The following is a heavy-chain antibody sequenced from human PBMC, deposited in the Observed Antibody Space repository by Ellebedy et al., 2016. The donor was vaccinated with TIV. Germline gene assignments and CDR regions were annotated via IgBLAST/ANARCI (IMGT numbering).Heavy chain of an antibody. Sequence: SETLSLXXTVSGGSISSYHWSWIRQSAGKGLEWIGRIFSTGSTNYNPSLKSRVTMSVDTSKNQFSLKLRSVTAADTAVYYCARDGVLPYFDWYDYWGQGTLVTVSS. D-gene: IGHD3-9*01. J-gene: IGHJ4*02. CDR2: IFSTGST. CDR3: ARDGVLPYFDWYDY. CDR1: GGSISSYH. V-gene: IGHV4-4*07.